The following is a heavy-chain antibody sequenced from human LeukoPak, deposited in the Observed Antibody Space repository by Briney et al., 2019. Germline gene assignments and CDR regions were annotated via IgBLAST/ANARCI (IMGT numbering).Heavy chain of an antibody. CDR1: GFTVSSNY. CDR2: ISGSGGST. J-gene: IGHJ6*02. Sequence: GGSLRLSCAASGFTVSSNYMSWVRQAPGKGLEWVSVISGSGGSTYYADSVKGRFTISRDNSKNTLYLQMNSLRAEDTAVYYCAKDPGLLWFGEFTGMDVWGQGTTVTVSS. CDR3: AKDPGLLWFGEFTGMDV. D-gene: IGHD3-10*01. V-gene: IGHV3-23*01.